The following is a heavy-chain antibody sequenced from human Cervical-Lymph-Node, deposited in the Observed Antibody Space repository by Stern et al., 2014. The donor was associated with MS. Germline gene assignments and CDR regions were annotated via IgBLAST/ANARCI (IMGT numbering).Heavy chain of an antibody. CDR3: ARPPATPSGYDRFDY. Sequence: EDQLVESGAEVKKPGESLKISCEASGYLFDDYWIGWVRQMSGRGLALVAIIFPRDSNTRYSPSVQGQATISAGKSISPAYFPRSSLKASAPAMYFFARPPATPSGYDRFDYWGQGALVTVSS. J-gene: IGHJ4*02. CDR1: GYLFDDYW. D-gene: IGHD5-12*01. V-gene: IGHV5-51*03. CDR2: IFPRDSNT.